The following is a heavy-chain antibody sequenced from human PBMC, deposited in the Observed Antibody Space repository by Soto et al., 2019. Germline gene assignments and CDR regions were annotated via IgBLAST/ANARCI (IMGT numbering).Heavy chain of an antibody. D-gene: IGHD6-13*01. CDR1: GGTFSSYT. CDR3: ARDQAGYSSSWYVPTMFGDYYYGMDV. CDR2: IIPILGIA. Sequence: QVQLVQSGAEVKKPGSSVKVSCKASGGTFSSYTISWVRQAPGQGLEWMGRIIPILGIANYAQKFQGRVTITADKSTSTAYMELSSLRSEDTAVYYCARDQAGYSSSWYVPTMFGDYYYGMDVWGQGTTVTVSS. V-gene: IGHV1-69*08. J-gene: IGHJ6*02.